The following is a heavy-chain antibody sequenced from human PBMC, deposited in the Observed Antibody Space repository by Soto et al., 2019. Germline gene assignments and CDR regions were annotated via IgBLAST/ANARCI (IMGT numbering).Heavy chain of an antibody. Sequence: EVQLVESGGGLVQPGRSLRLSCAASGFSFDDYAMHWVRQAPGKGLEWVSGISWNRGNIGYADSVKGRFTISRDNAKNSLYLQMNSLRPEDTALYYCAKDIYSASYSRYFDYWGQGTLVTVSS. D-gene: IGHD1-26*01. CDR1: GFSFDDYA. J-gene: IGHJ4*02. CDR3: AKDIYSASYSRYFDY. V-gene: IGHV3-9*01. CDR2: ISWNRGNI.